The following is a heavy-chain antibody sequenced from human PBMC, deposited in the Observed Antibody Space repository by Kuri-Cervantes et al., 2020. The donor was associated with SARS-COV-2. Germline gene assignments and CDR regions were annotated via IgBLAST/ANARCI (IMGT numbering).Heavy chain of an antibody. CDR3: TRDWNTIFGVPKYGYYYYYYMDV. Sequence: GGSLRLSCEVSGFLFSASAIHWVRQASGKGLEWVGRVRGKANNYATAYAASVKGRFIISRDDSKNMAYLQMNSLKTEDTAVYYCTRDWNTIFGVPKYGYYYYYYMDVWGKGTTVTVSS. J-gene: IGHJ6*03. D-gene: IGHD3-3*01. CDR1: GFLFSASA. V-gene: IGHV3-73*01. CDR2: VRGKANNYAT.